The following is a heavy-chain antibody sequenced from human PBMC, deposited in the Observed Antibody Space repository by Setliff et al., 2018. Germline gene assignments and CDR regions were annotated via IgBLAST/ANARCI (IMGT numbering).Heavy chain of an antibody. J-gene: IGHJ4*02. D-gene: IGHD2-2*01. CDR1: GFTFSSYW. CDR3: ALAYCRSTTCHPLYY. CDR2: IKSIDEGGTT. Sequence: GGSLRLSCAASGFTFSSYWMSWVRQAPGKGLEWVGRIKSIDEGGTTDYPAPVKDRFTISRDDSKNTVYLQMNSLKADDTAVYYCALAYCRSTTCHPLYYWGQGTLVTVSS. V-gene: IGHV3-15*01.